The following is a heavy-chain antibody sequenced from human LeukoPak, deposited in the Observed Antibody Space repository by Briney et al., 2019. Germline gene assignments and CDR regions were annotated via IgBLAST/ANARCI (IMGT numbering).Heavy chain of an antibody. V-gene: IGHV5-51*01. J-gene: IGHJ6*03. CDR1: GYSFTSYW. D-gene: IGHD3-10*01. CDR3: ARLTPPSYYGSGSYYYYYYMDV. Sequence: GEPLKISCKASGYSFTSYWSGCGRHIPEKVLEWVGIIYTGDTNNRYSPSFQGQVTISTDKSISTAYLQWSSLKASDTAMYYCARLTPPSYYGSGSYYYYYYMDVWGKGTTVTVSS. CDR2: IYTGDTNN.